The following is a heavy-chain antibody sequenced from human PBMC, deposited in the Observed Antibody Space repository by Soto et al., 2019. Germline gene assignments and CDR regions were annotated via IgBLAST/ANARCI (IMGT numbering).Heavy chain of an antibody. CDR3: AREVGDRVVVTAAMLGSCFDP. V-gene: IGHV1-69*01. Sequence: QVQLVQSGAEVKKPGSSVKVSCKASGGTFSSYAISWVRQAPGQGLEWMGGIIPIFATANYAQKLQGRVTMTAAEFTGTAYMGLSRLRSEDTAVYYCAREVGDRVVVTAAMLGSCFDPWCQGTLVTVCS. CDR1: GGTFSSYA. D-gene: IGHD2-2*01. CDR2: IIPIFATA. J-gene: IGHJ5*02.